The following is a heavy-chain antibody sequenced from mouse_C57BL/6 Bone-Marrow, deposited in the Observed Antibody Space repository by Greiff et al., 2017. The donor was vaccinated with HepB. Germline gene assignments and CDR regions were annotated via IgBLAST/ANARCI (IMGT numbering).Heavy chain of an antibody. V-gene: IGHV1-64*01. CDR2: IHPNSGST. J-gene: IGHJ2*01. CDR3: ARGYDGYYVQDY. D-gene: IGHD2-3*01. CDR1: GYTFTSYW. Sequence: QVQLQQPGAELVKPGASVKLSCKASGYTFTSYWMHWVKQRPGHGLEWIGMIHPNSGSTTYTEKFNSKATLTVDKSSRTAYMQLRSLTSEDSAVYYCARGYDGYYVQDYWGQGTTLTVSS.